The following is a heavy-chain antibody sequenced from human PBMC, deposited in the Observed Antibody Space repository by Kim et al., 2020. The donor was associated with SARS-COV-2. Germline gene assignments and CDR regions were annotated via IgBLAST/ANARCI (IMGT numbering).Heavy chain of an antibody. J-gene: IGHJ3*02. D-gene: IGHD1-1*01. CDR3: TLFPGTPLAFWAAFD. Sequence: GGSLRLSCGASGFTFSDSAMHWVRQASGKGLEWVGRIRSKANGYATAYIESVRGRFTISRDDPRNTAYLQRNSLKTEDTAVYYCTLFPGTPLAFWAAFD. CDR2: IRSKANGYAT. V-gene: IGHV3-73*01. CDR1: GFTFSDSA.